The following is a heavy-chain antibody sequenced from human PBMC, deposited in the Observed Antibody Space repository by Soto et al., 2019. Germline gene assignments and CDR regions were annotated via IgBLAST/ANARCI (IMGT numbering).Heavy chain of an antibody. CDR2: ISRNSGTI. CDR3: AKSTGGTANGMDV. V-gene: IGHV3-48*04. CDR1: GFTFSSYS. D-gene: IGHD2-8*02. Sequence: GGSLRLSCAASGFTFSSYSMNWVRQAPGKGLEWVSGISRNSGTIDYADSVKGRFTISRDNAKKSLYLQMSSLRAEDTALYYCAKSTGGTANGMDVWGQGTTVTVSS. J-gene: IGHJ6*02.